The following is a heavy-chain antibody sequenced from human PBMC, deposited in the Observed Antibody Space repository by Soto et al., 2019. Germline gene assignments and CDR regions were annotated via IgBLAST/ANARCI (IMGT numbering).Heavy chain of an antibody. CDR3: ARDTYYYGSGSYSP. J-gene: IGHJ5*02. CDR1: GFTFSSYS. CDR2: ISSSSSYI. V-gene: IGHV3-21*01. Sequence: EVQLVESGGGLVKPGGSLRLSCAASGFTFSSYSMNWVRQAPGKGLEWVSSISSSSSYIYYADSVKGRFTISSDSAKNSLYLQMNSLRAEDTAVYYCARDTYYYGSGSYSPWGQGTLVTVSS. D-gene: IGHD3-10*01.